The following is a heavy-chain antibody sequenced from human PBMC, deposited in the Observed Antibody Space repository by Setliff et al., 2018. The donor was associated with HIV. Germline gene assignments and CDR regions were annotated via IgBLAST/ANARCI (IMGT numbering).Heavy chain of an antibody. CDR2: INDSGST. CDR1: GGSFSGYY. V-gene: IGHV4-34*01. J-gene: IGHJ3*02. Sequence: PSETLSLTCAVYGGSFSGYYWSWIRQPPGKGLEWIGEINDSGSTNNNPSLKSRVAMSVDTSKSQFSLKLSSVTAADTAVYYCARDLRGDSVPATAAKSFDIWGQGTLVTVS. D-gene: IGHD2-21*02. CDR3: ARDLRGDSVPATAAKSFDI.